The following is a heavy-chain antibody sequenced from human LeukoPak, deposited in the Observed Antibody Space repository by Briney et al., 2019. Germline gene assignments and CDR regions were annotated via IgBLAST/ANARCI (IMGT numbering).Heavy chain of an antibody. CDR3: ASIIATKFDS. Sequence: QPGGSLRLSCAASGFTFSSYEMNWVRQAPGKGLEWVSYISNGGTTIYYADSVKGRFTISRDNAKNSLYLQMNSLRAEDTAVYYCASIIATKFDSWGQGTLVTVSS. CDR2: ISNGGTTI. CDR1: GFTFSSYE. D-gene: IGHD1-20*01. V-gene: IGHV3-48*03. J-gene: IGHJ4*02.